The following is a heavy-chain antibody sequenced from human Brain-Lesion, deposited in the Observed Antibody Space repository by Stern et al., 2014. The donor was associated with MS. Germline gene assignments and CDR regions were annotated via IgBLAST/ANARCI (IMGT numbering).Heavy chain of an antibody. Sequence: MQLVESGPGLVKPSQTLSLSCTVSGGSISSGGYYWSWIRQPAGKGLEWIGRIFNSGSTSYNPSLQSRVTISKDTSNNQLPQRLNSMTAADTAVYYCARGRVVPGFQYYATDVWGQGTTVIVSS. D-gene: IGHD2-2*01. CDR2: IFNSGST. J-gene: IGHJ6*02. CDR3: ARGRVVPGFQYYATDV. CDR1: GGSISSGGYY. V-gene: IGHV4-61*02.